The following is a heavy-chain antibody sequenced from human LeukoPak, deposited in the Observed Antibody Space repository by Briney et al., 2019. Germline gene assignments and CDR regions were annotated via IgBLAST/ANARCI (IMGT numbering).Heavy chain of an antibody. Sequence: GGSLRLSCTTTGFTFDSYWMSCVRQAPGKGLEWVANIKEDGSEKYYVDSVKGRFTISRDNAKNSVYLQMNSLRAEDTAVYYCAREIGSAARGRWGQGTLVIVSS. CDR2: IKEDGSEK. V-gene: IGHV3-7*05. CDR1: GFTFDSYW. J-gene: IGHJ4*02. D-gene: IGHD6-13*01. CDR3: AREIGSAARGR.